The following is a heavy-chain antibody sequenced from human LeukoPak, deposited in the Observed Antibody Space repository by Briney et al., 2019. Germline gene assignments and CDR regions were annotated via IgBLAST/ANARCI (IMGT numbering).Heavy chain of an antibody. D-gene: IGHD2/OR15-2a*01. V-gene: IGHV3-11*06. CDR1: GFTFSDYY. CDR3: ARGFSPRANYFDY. J-gene: IGHJ4*02. CDR2: ISSSSSYI. Sequence: GGSLRLSCAASGFTFSDYYMSWIRQAPGKGLEWVSSISSSSSYIYYADSVKGRFTISRDNAKNSLYLQMNSLRAEDTAVYYCARGFSPRANYFDYWGQGTLVTVSS.